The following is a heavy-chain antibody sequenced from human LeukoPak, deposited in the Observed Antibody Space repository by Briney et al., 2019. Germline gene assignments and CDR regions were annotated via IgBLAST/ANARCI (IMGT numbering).Heavy chain of an antibody. V-gene: IGHV3-74*01. CDR2: IHSDGIGT. Sequence: GGSLRLSCAASAFTFSSSWMHWVRQAPGKGLVWVSRIHSDGIGTSYADSVRGRFTISRDNAKNTVYLQMNSLRAEDTAVYYCARDQGSFDYWGQGTLVTVSS. CDR3: ARDQGSFDY. CDR1: AFTFSSSW. J-gene: IGHJ4*02.